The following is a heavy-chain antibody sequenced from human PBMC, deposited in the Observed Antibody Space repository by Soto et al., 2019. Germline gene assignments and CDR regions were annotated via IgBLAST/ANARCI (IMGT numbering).Heavy chain of an antibody. CDR2: INPNSGGT. CDR3: ARAPTSQPSFTSSDYYYYGMDF. D-gene: IGHD6-6*01. J-gene: IGHJ6*02. CDR1: GYTFTGYY. V-gene: IGHV1-2*04. Sequence: AXVKVSCKASGYTFTGYYMHWVRQAPGQGLEWMGWINPNSGGTNYAQKFQGWVTMTRDTSISTAYMELSRLRSDDTAVYYCARAPTSQPSFTSSDYYYYGMDFWGQGTTVTVSS.